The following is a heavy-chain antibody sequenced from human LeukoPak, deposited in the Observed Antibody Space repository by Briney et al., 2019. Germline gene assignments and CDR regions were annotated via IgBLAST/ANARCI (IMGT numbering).Heavy chain of an antibody. Sequence: SETLSLTCTVSGGSISSYYWSWIRQPAGKGLEWIGRIYTSGSTNYNPSLKSRVTMSVDTSKNQFSLKLSSVTAADTAVYYCARHRYYYRSGSYYGAPYYMDVWGKGTTVTIPS. D-gene: IGHD3-10*01. CDR1: GGSISSYY. CDR2: IYTSGST. J-gene: IGHJ6*03. V-gene: IGHV4-4*07. CDR3: ARHRYYYRSGSYYGAPYYMDV.